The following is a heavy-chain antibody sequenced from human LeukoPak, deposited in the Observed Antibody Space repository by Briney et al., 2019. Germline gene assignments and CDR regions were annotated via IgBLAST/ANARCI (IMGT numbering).Heavy chain of an antibody. J-gene: IGHJ1*01. D-gene: IGHD3-16*01. V-gene: IGHV3-66*01. Sequence: GGSLRLSCAASGFTVSNNYMSWVRQAPGKGLEWVSIIYSGGITYYADSVKGRFTISRDNSKNTLYLEMNSLRAEDTAVYYCSRAGGMTSEYFQHWGQGTLVTVSS. CDR1: GFTVSNNY. CDR2: IYSGGIT. CDR3: SRAGGMTSEYFQH.